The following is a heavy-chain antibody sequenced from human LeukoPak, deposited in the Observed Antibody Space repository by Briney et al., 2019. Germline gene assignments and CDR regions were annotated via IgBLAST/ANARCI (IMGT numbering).Heavy chain of an antibody. CDR1: GYIFSSYW. V-gene: IGHV5-51*01. Sequence: GESLKISCQGPGYIFSSYWIGWVRQMPGKGLEWIGIIYPGGSDTRYSPSFQGQVPISADKSISTAYLQWSSLKASDTAMYYCARLLLTPNWFDPWGQGTLVTVSS. CDR2: IYPGGSDT. J-gene: IGHJ5*02. CDR3: ARLLLTPNWFDP. D-gene: IGHD2-15*01.